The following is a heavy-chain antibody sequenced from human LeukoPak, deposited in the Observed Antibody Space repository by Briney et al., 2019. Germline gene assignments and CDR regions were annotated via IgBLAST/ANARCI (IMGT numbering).Heavy chain of an antibody. J-gene: IGHJ4*02. V-gene: IGHV4-61*02. CDR3: ASSSWLRDANFDS. Sequence: SETLSLTCTVSGDSISSGLYYWNWIRQPAGKGLEWIGRIQSSGSTYYNPSLKSRVTISLHTSKNQFSLKVPSVTAADSAVYFCASSSWLRDANFDSWGQGTLVTVSS. CDR1: GDSISSGLYY. D-gene: IGHD6-13*01. CDR2: IQSSGST.